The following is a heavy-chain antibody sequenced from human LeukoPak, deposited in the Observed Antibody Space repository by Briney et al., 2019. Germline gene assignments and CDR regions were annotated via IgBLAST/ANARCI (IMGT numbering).Heavy chain of an antibody. D-gene: IGHD3-16*01. Sequence: GGSLRLSCAASGFTFSSYEMNWVRQAPGKGLEWVSYISSSGSTIYYADSVKGRFTISRDNAKNSLYLQMNSLRAEDTAVYYCARGEVEGRQNYSFAYGGQGTLVTAS. CDR3: ARGEVEGRQNYSFAY. CDR1: GFTFSSYE. J-gene: IGHJ4*02. V-gene: IGHV3-48*03. CDR2: ISSSGSTI.